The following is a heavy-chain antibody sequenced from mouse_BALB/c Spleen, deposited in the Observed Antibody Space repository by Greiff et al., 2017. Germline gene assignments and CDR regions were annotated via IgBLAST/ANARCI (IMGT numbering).Heavy chain of an antibody. D-gene: IGHD2-10*01. CDR3: ARDGTSYYGNKGAMDY. Sequence: EVKLVESGGGLVQPGGSLKLSCAASGFTFSSYGMSWVRQTPDKRLELVATINSNGGSTYYPDSVKGRFTISRDNAKNTLYLQMSSLKSEDTAMYYCARDGTSYYGNKGAMDYWGQGTSVTVSS. CDR2: INSNGGST. J-gene: IGHJ4*01. CDR1: GFTFSSYG. V-gene: IGHV5-6-3*01.